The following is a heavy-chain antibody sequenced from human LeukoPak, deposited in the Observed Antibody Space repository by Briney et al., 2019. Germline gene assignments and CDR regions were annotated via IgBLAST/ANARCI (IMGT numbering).Heavy chain of an antibody. D-gene: IGHD6-13*01. V-gene: IGHV3-15*01. J-gene: IGHJ4*02. CDR3: TGVSRSSWYDY. Sequence: PGGSLRLSCAASGFTFSNAWMSWVLQAPGKGLEWVGRIKSKTDGGTPDYAAPVKGRFTISRDDSKNTLYLQMNSLKTEDTAVYYCTGVSRSSWYDYWGQGTLVTVSS. CDR1: GFTFSNAW. CDR2: IKSKTDGGTP.